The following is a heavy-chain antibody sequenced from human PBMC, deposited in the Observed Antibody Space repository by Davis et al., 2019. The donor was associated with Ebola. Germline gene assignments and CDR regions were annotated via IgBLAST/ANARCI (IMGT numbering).Heavy chain of an antibody. V-gene: IGHV3-49*03. Sequence: GESLKIPCTASGFTFGDYAMSWFRQAPGKGLEWVGFIRSKAYGGTTEYAASVKGRFTISRDDSKSIAYLQMNSLKTEDTGVYYCTRVWRAVAGTLDYWGQGTLVTVSS. CDR2: IRSKAYGGTT. J-gene: IGHJ4*02. D-gene: IGHD6-19*01. CDR1: GFTFGDYA. CDR3: TRVWRAVAGTLDY.